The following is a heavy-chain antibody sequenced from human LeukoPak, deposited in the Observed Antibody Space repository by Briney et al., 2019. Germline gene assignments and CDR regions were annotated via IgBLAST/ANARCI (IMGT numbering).Heavy chain of an antibody. J-gene: IGHJ3*02. CDR1: GGSISSGNYY. Sequence: SQTLSLTCTVSGGSISSGNYYWSWIRQPAGKGLEWLGRIYPSGSTNYNPSLKSRVTISLDTSKNQVSLELNSVTAADTAVYYCARVFDIWGQGTLVTVSS. V-gene: IGHV4-61*02. CDR3: ARVFDI. CDR2: IYPSGST.